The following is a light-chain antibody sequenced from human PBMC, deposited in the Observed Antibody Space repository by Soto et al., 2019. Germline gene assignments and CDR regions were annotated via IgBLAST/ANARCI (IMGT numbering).Light chain of an antibody. Sequence: QMTQSPSSLSASVGDRVTITCQASQDISNYLNWYQQIPGQAPKLLIYGASNLETGVPSRFSGSASGTDFSFTISSLQPEDIATYYCQQYDNLPFTFGPGTKVDIK. CDR1: QDISNY. V-gene: IGKV1-33*01. CDR2: GAS. J-gene: IGKJ3*01. CDR3: QQYDNLPFT.